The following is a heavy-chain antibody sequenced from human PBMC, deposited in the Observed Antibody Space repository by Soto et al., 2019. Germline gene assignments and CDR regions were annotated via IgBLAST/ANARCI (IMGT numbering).Heavy chain of an antibody. CDR1: GYTFTGYY. D-gene: IGHD3-16*01. CDR2: ISPNSGGT. CDR3: ARPRSRGLWDFDY. J-gene: IGHJ4*02. V-gene: IGHV1-2*04. Sequence: ASVKVSCKASGYTFTGYYMHWVRQAPGQGLEWMGWISPNSGGTNYAQKFQGWVTMTRDTSISTAYMELSRLRSDDTAVYYCARPRSRGLWDFDYWGQGTMVTVS.